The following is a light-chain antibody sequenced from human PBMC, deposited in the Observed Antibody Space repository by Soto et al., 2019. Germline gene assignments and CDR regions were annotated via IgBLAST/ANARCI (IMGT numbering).Light chain of an antibody. V-gene: IGKV3-20*01. Sequence: EIVLTQSPGTLSLSPGERATLSCRASQSVSSSYLAWYQQKHGQSHRFLIHGASSSATGIPYRFSGTGSGTDFTLTISRLEPEDFAVYYCQQYGILPLTFGGGTKVDIK. CDR1: QSVSSSY. CDR2: GAS. J-gene: IGKJ4*01. CDR3: QQYGILPLT.